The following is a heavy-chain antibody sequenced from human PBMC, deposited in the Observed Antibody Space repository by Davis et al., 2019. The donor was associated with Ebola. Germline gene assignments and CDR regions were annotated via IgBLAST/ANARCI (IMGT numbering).Heavy chain of an antibody. CDR2: IRSKANSFAT. CDR3: SRHSPFRFLDY. J-gene: IGHJ4*02. Sequence: PGGSLRLSCAASGITFSGSAVHWVRQASGKGLEWVGRIRSKANSFATEFAASVKGRFTISRDDSKNTAYLQMNSLKTEETAVYYCSRHSPFRFLDYWGQGTLVTVSS. D-gene: IGHD3-3*01. CDR1: GITFSGSA. V-gene: IGHV3-73*01.